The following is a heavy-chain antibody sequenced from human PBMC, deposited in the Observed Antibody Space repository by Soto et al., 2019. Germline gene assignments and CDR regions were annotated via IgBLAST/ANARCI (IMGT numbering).Heavy chain of an antibody. J-gene: IGHJ4*02. V-gene: IGHV4-39*01. CDR3: ARLEGLATISYYFDF. CDR2: IYFRGNT. CDR1: GDSINSDKYY. Sequence: PSETLSLTCSVSGDSINSDKYYWGWIRQPPGKGLEWIGSIYFRGNTYYNQSLQTRVTISLDKSKSQISLKLNSVTAADSAVYFCARLEGLATISYYFDFWGQGALVTVSS. D-gene: IGHD3-9*01.